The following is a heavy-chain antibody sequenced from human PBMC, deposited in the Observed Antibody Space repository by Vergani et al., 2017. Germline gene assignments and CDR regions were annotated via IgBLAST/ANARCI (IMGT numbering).Heavy chain of an antibody. CDR1: GFTFSSHW. J-gene: IGHJ4*02. CDR3: ITGTTEPY. D-gene: IGHD4-17*01. Sequence: EVQLAESGGDLVRPGGSLRLSCAASGFTFSSHWLHWVRQPPGKGLVWVSRISGDGDMTKYADSVQGRFTISRDNTKNTLFLQMNSLRADDTAVYYCITGTTEPYWGQGTLVTVSS. CDR2: ISGDGDMT. V-gene: IGHV3-74*03.